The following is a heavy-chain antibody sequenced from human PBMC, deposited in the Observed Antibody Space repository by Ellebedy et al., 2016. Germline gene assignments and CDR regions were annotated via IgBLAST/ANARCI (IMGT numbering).Heavy chain of an antibody. J-gene: IGHJ4*02. CDR3: AKDMTGGRDY. D-gene: IGHD3-9*01. CDR2: IYSGGST. Sequence: GESLKISCAASGFTVSSNYMSWVRQAPGKGLEWVSVIYSGGSTYYADSVKGRFTIFRDNAKNTLYLQMNSLRAEDTAVYYCAKDMTGGRDYWGQGTLVTVSS. CDR1: GFTVSSNY. V-gene: IGHV3-53*01.